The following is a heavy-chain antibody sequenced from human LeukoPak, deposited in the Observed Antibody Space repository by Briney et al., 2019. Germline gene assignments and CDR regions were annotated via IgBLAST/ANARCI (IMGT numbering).Heavy chain of an antibody. Sequence: GGSLRLSCAATGFTFSSSWMSWVRQAPGKGLEWVANIKQDGSEKYYVASVKGRFTISRDNAKNSLYLQMNSLRAEDTAVYYCARAGGTYYGIAFDIWGQGTMVTVSS. D-gene: IGHD1-26*01. J-gene: IGHJ3*02. CDR3: ARAGGTYYGIAFDI. CDR1: GFTFSSSW. CDR2: IKQDGSEK. V-gene: IGHV3-7*01.